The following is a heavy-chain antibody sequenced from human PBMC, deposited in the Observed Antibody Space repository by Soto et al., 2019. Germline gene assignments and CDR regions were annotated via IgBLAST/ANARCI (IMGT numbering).Heavy chain of an antibody. CDR1: GYSFISYW. CDR3: ASGPSGNGHLSEY. D-gene: IGHD2-8*01. V-gene: IGHV5-51*01. CDR2: IYPGDSDT. J-gene: IGHJ1*01. Sequence: PGESLKISCKGSGYSFISYWIGWVRQMPGKGLEWMGIIYPGDSDTRYSPSFQGQVTISADKSRDNARNILYLQMNSLRVEDTALYYCASGPSGNGHLSEYWGQGTLVTVSS.